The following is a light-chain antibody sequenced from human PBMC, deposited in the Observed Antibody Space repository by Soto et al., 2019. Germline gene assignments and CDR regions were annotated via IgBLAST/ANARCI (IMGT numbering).Light chain of an antibody. V-gene: IGKV3D-15*01. CDR2: GAS. Sequence: EVVMTQSPATLSVSPGERVTLSCRASQSVRSNLAWYQQKPGQAPRLLIYGASSRATGIPDRFIGSLSGTEFTLTITGLQSEDFAVYYCQQYNGWPWTFGLGTKVDIK. CDR3: QQYNGWPWT. J-gene: IGKJ1*01. CDR1: QSVRSN.